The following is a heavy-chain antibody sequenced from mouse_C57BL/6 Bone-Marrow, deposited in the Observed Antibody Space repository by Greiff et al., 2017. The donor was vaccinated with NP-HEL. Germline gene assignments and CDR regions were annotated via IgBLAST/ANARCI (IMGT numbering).Heavy chain of an antibody. CDR2: ISAGGSYT. V-gene: IGHV5-4*01. D-gene: IGHD1-1*01. J-gene: IGHJ4*01. Sequence: EVMLVESGGGLVKPGGSLKLSCAASGFTFSSYAMSWVRQTPEKRLEWVATISAGGSYTYYPDNVKGRFTISRDSAKNNLYMQMSHLKSEDTAMYYCARDIQTPITTVVDYYAMDYWGQGTSVTVSS. CDR1: GFTFSSYA. CDR3: ARDIQTPITTVVDYYAMDY.